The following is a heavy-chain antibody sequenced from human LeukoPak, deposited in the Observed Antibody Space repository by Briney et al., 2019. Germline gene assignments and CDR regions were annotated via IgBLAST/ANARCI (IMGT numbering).Heavy chain of an antibody. D-gene: IGHD6-13*01. V-gene: IGHV3-21*01. CDR3: ARGGSWSPFDY. CDR1: GFTFSSYS. J-gene: IGHJ4*02. CDR2: ISSSSYI. Sequence: GGSLRLSCAASGFTFSSYSMNWVRQAPGKGLEWVSSISSSSYIYYADSVKGRFTISRDNAKNSLYLQMNSLRAEDTAVYYCARGGSWSPFDYWGQGTLVTVSS.